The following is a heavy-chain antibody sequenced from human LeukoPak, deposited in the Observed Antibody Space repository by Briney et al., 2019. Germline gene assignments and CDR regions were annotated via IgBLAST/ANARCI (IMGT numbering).Heavy chain of an antibody. J-gene: IGHJ4*02. CDR3: ARDLRRFGELLAFDY. CDR2: IIPIFGTA. D-gene: IGHD3-10*01. CDR1: GGTFSSYA. V-gene: IGHV1-69*05. Sequence: SVKVSCKASGGTFSSYAISWVRQAPGQGLEWMGGIIPIFGTANYAQKFQGRVTITRDTSASTAYMELSSLRSEDTAVYYCARDLRRFGELLAFDYWGQGTLVTVSS.